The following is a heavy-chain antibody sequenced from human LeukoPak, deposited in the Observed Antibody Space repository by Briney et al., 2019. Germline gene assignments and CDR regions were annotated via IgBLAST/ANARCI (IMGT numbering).Heavy chain of an antibody. J-gene: IGHJ3*02. D-gene: IGHD6-19*01. CDR1: GGSISSHY. Sequence: SETLSLTCTVSGGSISSHYWSWIRQPPGKGLEWIAYIFYSGSTNYNPSLKNRVTISVDTSKNQFSLKLSSVTAVDTAVYYCVRNQAVASNHGAMDIWGQGTMVTVSS. V-gene: IGHV4-59*11. CDR3: VRNQAVASNHGAMDI. CDR2: IFYSGST.